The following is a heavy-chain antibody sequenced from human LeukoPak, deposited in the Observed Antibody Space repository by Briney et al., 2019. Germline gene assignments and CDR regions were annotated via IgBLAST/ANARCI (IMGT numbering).Heavy chain of an antibody. CDR2: ISGSGGST. CDR3: AKDRALYSSGAFDI. D-gene: IGHD6-25*01. CDR1: GFTFSSYA. J-gene: IGHJ3*02. V-gene: IGHV3-23*01. Sequence: GGSLRLSCAASGFTFSSYAMSWVRQAPGKGLEWVSAISGSGGSTYHPASAKAPFTISRDNSKNTLYLQMNSLRAEDTAVYFCAKDRALYSSGAFDIWGQGTMVTVSS.